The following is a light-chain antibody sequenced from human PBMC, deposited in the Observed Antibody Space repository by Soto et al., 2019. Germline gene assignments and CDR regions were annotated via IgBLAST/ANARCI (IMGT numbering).Light chain of an antibody. Sequence: EIVLTQSPATLSLSPGERATLSCRASQSVSSYLTWYQQKPGQAPRLLIYDVSNRATGIPARFSGSGSGTDFPLTISSLEPEDFAVYYCQQRSNCPLTFRGGTKVEIK. CDR3: QQRSNCPLT. CDR2: DVS. J-gene: IGKJ4*01. CDR1: QSVSSY. V-gene: IGKV3-11*01.